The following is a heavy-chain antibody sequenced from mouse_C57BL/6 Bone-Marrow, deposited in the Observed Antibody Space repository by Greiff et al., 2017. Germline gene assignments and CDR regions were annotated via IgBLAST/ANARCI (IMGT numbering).Heavy chain of an antibody. J-gene: IGHJ1*03. V-gene: IGHV5-4*01. CDR2: ISDGGSYT. CDR1: GFTFSSYA. CDR3: ARERRADLLSGYFDV. Sequence: EVPLVESGGGLVKPGGSLKLSCAASGFTFSSYAMSWVRQTPETRLEWVATISDGGSYTYYPDNVKGRFTISRDNAKNNLYLQMSHLKSEDTAMYYCARERRADLLSGYFDVWGTGTTVTVSS. D-gene: IGHD2-1*01.